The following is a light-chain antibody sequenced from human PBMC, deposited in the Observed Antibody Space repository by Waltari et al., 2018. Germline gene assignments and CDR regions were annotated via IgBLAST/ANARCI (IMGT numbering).Light chain of an antibody. Sequence: QSVLTQPPSLSGAPGQRVTISCAGTGSNIGTYDVHWYQHVPGKAPKLPIYANNRRPSGVTDRFGGFKSGTSASLAITGLRPEDESEYFCQSYDSTLDDWVFGGGTKLTVL. CDR3: QSYDSTLDDWV. CDR1: GSNIGTYD. J-gene: IGLJ3*02. CDR2: ANN. V-gene: IGLV1-40*01.